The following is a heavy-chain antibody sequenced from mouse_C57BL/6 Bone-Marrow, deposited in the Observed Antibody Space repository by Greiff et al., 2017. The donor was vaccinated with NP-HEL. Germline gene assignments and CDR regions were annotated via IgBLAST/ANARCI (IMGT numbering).Heavy chain of an antibody. CDR3: ASGKKGFDY. J-gene: IGHJ2*01. Sequence: LVESGAELARPGASVKLSCKASGYTFTSYGISWVKQRTGQGLEWIGEIYPRSGNTYYNEKFKGKATLTADKSSSTAYMELRSLTSEDSAVYFCASGKKGFDYWGQGTTLTVSS. CDR1: GYTFTSYG. CDR2: IYPRSGNT. D-gene: IGHD2-1*01. V-gene: IGHV1-81*01.